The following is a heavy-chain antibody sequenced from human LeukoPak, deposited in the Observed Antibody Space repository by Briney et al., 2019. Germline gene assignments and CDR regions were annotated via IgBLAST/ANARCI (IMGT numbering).Heavy chain of an antibody. CDR2: INNRGTT. V-gene: IGHV4-34*01. D-gene: IGHD4-17*01. J-gene: IGHJ4*02. CDR1: GGSLSPHY. CDR3: ARVPLRWLTPFDF. Sequence: SETLSLTCAVSGGSLSPHYWSWIRRPLGKGLEWIGEINNRGTTNYSPSLRGRATISVDTSKNQFSLRLTSVTAADTAMYYCARVPLRWLTPFDFWGQGTLATVSS.